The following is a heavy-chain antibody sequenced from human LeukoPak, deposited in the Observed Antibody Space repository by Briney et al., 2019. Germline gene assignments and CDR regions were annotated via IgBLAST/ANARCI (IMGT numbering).Heavy chain of an antibody. V-gene: IGHV3-30*18. CDR2: ISYDGSNK. J-gene: IGHJ4*02. Sequence: GRSLRLSCAASGFTFSSNGMHWVRQAPGKGLEWVAVISYDGSNKYYADSVKGRFTISRDNSKNTLYLQMNSLRAEDTAVYYCAKDIVATIMAYWGQGTLVTVSS. CDR3: AKDIVATIMAY. D-gene: IGHD5-12*01. CDR1: GFTFSSNG.